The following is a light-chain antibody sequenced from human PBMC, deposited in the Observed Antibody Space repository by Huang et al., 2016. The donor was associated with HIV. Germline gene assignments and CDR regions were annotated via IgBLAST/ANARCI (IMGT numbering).Light chain of an antibody. CDR3: QQIYNTPPWT. CDR2: SAS. V-gene: IGKV1-39*01. Sequence: IQMTQSPSSLSASVGDRVTITCRASQSICTYLNWYQLKVGKAPKLLIYSASYLQDGVSARFSGSGSGTDFTLTINSLQPEDIATYYCQQIYNTPPWTFDQGTKVEI. J-gene: IGKJ1*01. CDR1: QSICTY.